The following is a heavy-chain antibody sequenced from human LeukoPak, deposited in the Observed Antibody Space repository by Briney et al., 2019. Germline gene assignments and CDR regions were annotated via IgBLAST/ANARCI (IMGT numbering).Heavy chain of an antibody. V-gene: IGHV1-69*05. CDR2: IIPIFGTA. CDR1: GGTFSSYA. Sequence: SVKVSCKASGGTFSSYAISWVREAPRQGLEWMGGIIPIFGTANYAQKFQGRVTITTDESTSTAYMELSSLRSEDTAVYYCARGDPYDFWSGYPFDYWGQGTLVTVSS. J-gene: IGHJ4*02. CDR3: ARGDPYDFWSGYPFDY. D-gene: IGHD3-3*01.